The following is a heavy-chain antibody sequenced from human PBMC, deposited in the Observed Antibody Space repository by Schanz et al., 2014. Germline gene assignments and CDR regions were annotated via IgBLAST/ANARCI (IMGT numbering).Heavy chain of an antibody. Sequence: EVQLVESGGGLVQPGGSLRLSCAASGFIFSNSWMNWVRQAPGKGLEWVSAISGSGGSTVYADSVRGRFTISRDNSMNTVYLQMNSLRSDDAAVYYCARAQGVIRLYYGVDVWGQGTTVTVSS. V-gene: IGHV3-23*04. D-gene: IGHD3-10*01. CDR3: ARAQGVIRLYYGVDV. CDR2: ISGSGGST. J-gene: IGHJ6*02. CDR1: GFIFSNSW.